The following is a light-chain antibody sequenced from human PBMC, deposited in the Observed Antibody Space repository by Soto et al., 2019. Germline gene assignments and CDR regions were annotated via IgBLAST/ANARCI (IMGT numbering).Light chain of an antibody. CDR3: QQSDSTPRP. V-gene: IGKV1-39*01. CDR2: HAS. J-gene: IGKJ1*01. CDR1: QTISTI. Sequence: DIQVTQPTTSLSASVGDTVTITCRATQTISTILTWYQHKPGTAPKLLIYHASSLQSGVPSRFSGSGSGTDFTLTISSLQPEDFATYCSQQSDSTPRPFGHVTKVDI.